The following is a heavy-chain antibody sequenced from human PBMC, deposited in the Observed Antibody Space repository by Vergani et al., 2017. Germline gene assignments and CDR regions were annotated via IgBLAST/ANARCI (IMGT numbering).Heavy chain of an antibody. Sequence: QVQLQESGPGVVKPSQILSLTCAVSGGSISSGDHCWTWTRQRPGKGLEWIGYIFYSWTTYDNPSLRSRLTISVDTSQNQSSLKLRSVTAADTAVYYCARVDTQVPATSHFYYMDVWGKGTTVVVSS. CDR3: ARVDTQVPATSHFYYMDV. D-gene: IGHD6-25*01. V-gene: IGHV4-31*11. J-gene: IGHJ6*03. CDR2: IFYSWTT. CDR1: GGSISSGDHC.